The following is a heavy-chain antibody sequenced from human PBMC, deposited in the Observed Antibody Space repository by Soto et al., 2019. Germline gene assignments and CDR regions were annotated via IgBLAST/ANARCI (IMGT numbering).Heavy chain of an antibody. V-gene: IGHV4-59*01. CDR2: IYYSGST. CDR1: GGSISSYY. Sequence: KPSETLSLTCTVSGGSISSYYWSWIRQPPGKGLEWIGYIYYSGSTNYNPSLKSRVTISVDTSKNQFSLKLSSVTAADTAVYYCARIVSWGGNYFDYWGQGTLVTVYS. CDR3: ARIVSWGGNYFDY. D-gene: IGHD7-27*01. J-gene: IGHJ4*02.